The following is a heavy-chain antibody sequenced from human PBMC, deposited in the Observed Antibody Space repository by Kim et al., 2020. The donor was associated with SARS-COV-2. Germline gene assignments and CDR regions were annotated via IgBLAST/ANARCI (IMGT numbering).Heavy chain of an antibody. Sequence: GGSLRLSCAASGFTFSSYGMHWVRQAPGKGLEWVAVISYDGSNKYYADSVKGRFTISRDNSKNTLYLQMNSLRAEDTAVYYCAKDRSGGRAAAGPDYWGQGTLVTVSS. CDR2: ISYDGSNK. D-gene: IGHD6-13*01. V-gene: IGHV3-30*18. CDR3: AKDRSGGRAAAGPDY. J-gene: IGHJ4*02. CDR1: GFTFSSYG.